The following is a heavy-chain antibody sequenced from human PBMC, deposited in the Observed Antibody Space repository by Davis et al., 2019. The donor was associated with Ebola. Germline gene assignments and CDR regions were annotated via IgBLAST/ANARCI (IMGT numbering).Heavy chain of an antibody. CDR1: GFTFSSYG. J-gene: IGHJ6*02. D-gene: IGHD3-10*01. CDR3: AKDATNLLLWFGELLYPPVGMDV. Sequence: GGSLRLSCAASGFTFSSYGMHWVRQAPGKGLEWVAVISYDGSNKYYADSVKGRFTISRDNSKNTLYLQMHSLRAEDTAVYYCAKDATNLLLWFGELLYPPVGMDVWGQGTTVTVSS. V-gene: IGHV3-30*18. CDR2: ISYDGSNK.